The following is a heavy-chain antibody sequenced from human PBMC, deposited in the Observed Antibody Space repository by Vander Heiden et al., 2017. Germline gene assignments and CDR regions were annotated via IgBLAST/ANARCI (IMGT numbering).Heavy chain of an antibody. CDR2: MDPKTGET. CDR3: ARVARFAGSYYNYFDT. V-gene: IGHV1-8*01. CDR1: GYTFTTYA. D-gene: IGHD1-26*01. Sequence: QGQVVQSGAEVTKPGASVRVSCKDSGYTFTTYAINWVRQASGQGLEWMGWMDPKTGETGYAQRFQGRVTMTRNISRSTAYMELSGLRSEDTAVYFCARVARFAGSYYNYFDTWGQGSLVTVSS. J-gene: IGHJ4*02.